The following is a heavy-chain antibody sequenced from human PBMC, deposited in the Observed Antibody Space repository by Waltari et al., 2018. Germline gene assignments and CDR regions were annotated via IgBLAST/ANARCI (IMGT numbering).Heavy chain of an antibody. J-gene: IGHJ4*02. CDR3: TTRAXGESGDY. V-gene: IGHV3-7*01. D-gene: IGHD3-10*01. CDR2: ITPDGXQK. CDR1: GSTFXTYW. Sequence: EVQLVESGGGLVQPGGSLRXSCAASGSTFXTYWMKWIGQAPGKVLEWVAKITPDGXQKFYVDSGKVRXTYXRDXPXNXLYLQMNSXXDGDXAVYYCTTRAXGESGDYXGQGTLVTVXS.